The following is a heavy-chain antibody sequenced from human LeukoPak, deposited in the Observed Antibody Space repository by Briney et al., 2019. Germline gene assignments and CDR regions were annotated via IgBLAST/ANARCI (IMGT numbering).Heavy chain of an antibody. J-gene: IGHJ4*02. D-gene: IGHD3-22*01. CDR2: IYYSGST. Sequence: SETLSLTCTVSGGSISSSSYYWGWIRQPPGTGLEWIGSIYYSGSTYYNPSLKSRVTISVDTSKNQFSLKLSSVTAADTAVYYCASSYDSSGYYTIFDYWGQGTLVTVSS. CDR3: ASSYDSSGYYTIFDY. CDR1: GGSISSSSYY. V-gene: IGHV4-39*01.